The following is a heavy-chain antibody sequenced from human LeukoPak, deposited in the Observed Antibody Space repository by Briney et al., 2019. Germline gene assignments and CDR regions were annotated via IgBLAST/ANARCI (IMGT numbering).Heavy chain of an antibody. Sequence: GGSLRLSCAASGFTVSSNYMSWVRQAPGKGLEWVSVIYSGGSTYYADSVKGRFTISRDNSKNTLYLQMNSLRAEDTAVYYCAKDLGYGGNGDDAFDIWGQGTMVTVSS. CDR3: AKDLGYGGNGDDAFDI. CDR2: IYSGGST. CDR1: GFTVSSNY. J-gene: IGHJ3*02. D-gene: IGHD4-23*01. V-gene: IGHV3-53*01.